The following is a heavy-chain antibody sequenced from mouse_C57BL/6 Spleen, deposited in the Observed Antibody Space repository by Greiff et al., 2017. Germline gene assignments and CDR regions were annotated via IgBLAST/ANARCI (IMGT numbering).Heavy chain of an antibody. V-gene: IGHV1-9*01. D-gene: IGHD2-4*01. CDR2: ILPGRGST. J-gene: IGHJ4*01. CDR1: GYTFTGYW. Sequence: QVQLQQPGAELMKPGASVKLSCKATGYTFTGYWIEWVKQRPGHGLEWIGEILPGRGSTTYNEKFKGKATFTAAPYSNPAYMQLSILSTADSAIYDCARYDYYDEGEYCAMDVWCQGTSVTVSS. CDR3: ARYDYYDEGEYCAMDV.